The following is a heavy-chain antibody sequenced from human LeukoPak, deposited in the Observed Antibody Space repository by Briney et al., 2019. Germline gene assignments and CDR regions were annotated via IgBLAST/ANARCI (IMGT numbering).Heavy chain of an antibody. V-gene: IGHV4-59*01. Sequence: SETLSLTCTVSGGSIHSYYWSWIRQPPGRGLDYIGYIYYTGSTNYNPSLKSRVTISVDMSKNQFSLKLSSVTAADTAVYYCARDPPGSGSFLDNWGQGTLVTVSS. CDR3: ARDPPGSGSFLDN. CDR1: GGSIHSYY. CDR2: IYYTGST. D-gene: IGHD3-10*01. J-gene: IGHJ4*02.